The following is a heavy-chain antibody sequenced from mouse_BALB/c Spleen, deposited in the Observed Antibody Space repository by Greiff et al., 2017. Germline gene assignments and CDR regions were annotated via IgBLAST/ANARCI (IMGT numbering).Heavy chain of an antibody. D-gene: IGHD1-2*01. Sequence: DVQLVESGGGLVKPGGSLKLSCAASGFTFSSYAMSWVRQTPEKRLEWVASISSGGSTYYPDSVKGRFTISRDNARNILYLQMSSLRSEDTAMYYCARIHYYGTGYFDVWGAGTTVTVSS. CDR1: GFTFSSYA. CDR2: ISSGGST. J-gene: IGHJ1*01. CDR3: ARIHYYGTGYFDV. V-gene: IGHV5-6-5*01.